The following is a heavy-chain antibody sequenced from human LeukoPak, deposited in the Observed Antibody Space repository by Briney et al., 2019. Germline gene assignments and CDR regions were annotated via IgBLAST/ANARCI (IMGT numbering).Heavy chain of an antibody. Sequence: ASVKVSCTASGYTLTCYYMHWVRHAPGQGLEWMGWINPNSGGTNYAQKFQGRVTMTRDTSISTAYMELSRLRSDDTAVYYCATHPGTTGTWAFDYWGQGSLVTVSS. CDR2: INPNSGGT. CDR3: ATHPGTTGTWAFDY. D-gene: IGHD1-1*01. CDR1: GYTLTCYY. J-gene: IGHJ4*02. V-gene: IGHV1-2*02.